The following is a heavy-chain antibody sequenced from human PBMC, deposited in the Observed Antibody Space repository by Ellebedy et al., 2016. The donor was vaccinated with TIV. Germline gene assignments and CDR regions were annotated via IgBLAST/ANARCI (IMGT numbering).Heavy chain of an antibody. CDR2: ISGSGGST. CDR1: GFTFSSYA. V-gene: IGHV3-23*01. Sequence: GGSLRLSXAASGFTFSSYAMSWFRQAPGKGLEWVSAISGSGGSTYYADSVKGRFTISRDNSKNTLYLQMNSLRAEDTAVYYCLSGYYTTPHPGWGQGTLVTVSS. J-gene: IGHJ4*02. CDR3: LSGYYTTPHPG. D-gene: IGHD3-3*01.